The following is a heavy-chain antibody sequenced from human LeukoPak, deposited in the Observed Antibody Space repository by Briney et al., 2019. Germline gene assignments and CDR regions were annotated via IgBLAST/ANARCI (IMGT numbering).Heavy chain of an antibody. CDR3: VRDGANWEEPNDAFDT. V-gene: IGHV4-4*07. J-gene: IGHJ3*02. Sequence: SETLSLTCAVSGASITSCYWSWVRQSAGKGLEWIGRLYTTGITNYNPSLKSRVTMSGDSSKNQLSLTLTSVTAADTAVYYCVRDGANWEEPNDAFDTWGQGTLATVSS. CDR1: GASITSCY. D-gene: IGHD1-26*01. CDR2: LYTTGIT.